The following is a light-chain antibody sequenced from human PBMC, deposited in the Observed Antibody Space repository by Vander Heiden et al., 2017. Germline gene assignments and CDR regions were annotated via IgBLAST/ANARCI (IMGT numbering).Light chain of an antibody. Sequence: DIQMTQSPSSLSASVGDRVTITCRASQDIRNYLAWYQQKPGRVPKLLIYAASTLQSGVPSRFSGSGSGTDFALTISSLQPEDVATYYCQMYNSAPPTFGGGTKVEIK. V-gene: IGKV1-27*01. J-gene: IGKJ4*01. CDR2: AAS. CDR1: QDIRNY. CDR3: QMYNSAPPT.